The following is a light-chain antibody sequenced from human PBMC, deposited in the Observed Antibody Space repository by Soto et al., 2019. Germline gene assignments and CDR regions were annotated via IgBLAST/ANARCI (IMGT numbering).Light chain of an antibody. CDR2: EGS. CDR3: SSYAGSSTYV. CDR1: SSDVGSYNL. J-gene: IGLJ1*01. V-gene: IGLV2-23*01. Sequence: QSVLTQPASVSGSPGQSITISCTGTSSDVGSYNLVSWYQQHPGKAPKLMIYEGSKRPSGVSNRFSGSKSGNTASLTISRLQAEDEADYYCSSYAGSSTYVFGTGTKVTVL.